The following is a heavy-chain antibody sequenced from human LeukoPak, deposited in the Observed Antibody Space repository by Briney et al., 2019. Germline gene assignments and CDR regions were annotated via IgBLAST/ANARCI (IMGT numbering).Heavy chain of an antibody. V-gene: IGHV4-34*01. J-gene: IGHJ4*02. CDR3: AREGVVGAYGHFDY. Sequence: PSETQSLTCAVYGGSFSGYYWSWIRQPPGKGPEWIGEINHSGSTNYNPSLKSRVTISVDTSKNQFSLKLSSVTAADTAVYYCAREGVVGAYGHFDYWGQGTLVTVSS. CDR1: GGSFSGYY. CDR2: INHSGST. D-gene: IGHD2-15*01.